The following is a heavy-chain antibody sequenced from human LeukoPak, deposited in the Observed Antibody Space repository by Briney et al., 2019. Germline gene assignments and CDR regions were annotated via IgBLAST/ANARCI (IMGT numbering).Heavy chain of an antibody. V-gene: IGHV4-34*01. D-gene: IGHD1-20*01. J-gene: IGHJ4*02. CDR1: GGSFSGYY. Sequence: SETLSLTCAVYGGSFSGYYWSWIRQPPGKGLEWIGEINHSGSTYYNPSLKSRVIISVDRSKNQFSLKLSSVTAADTAVYYCASLTGDFDYWGQGTLVTVSS. CDR2: INHSGST. CDR3: ASLTGDFDY.